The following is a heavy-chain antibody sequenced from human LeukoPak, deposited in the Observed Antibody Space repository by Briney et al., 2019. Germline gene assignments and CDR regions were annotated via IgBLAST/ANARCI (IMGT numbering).Heavy chain of an antibody. J-gene: IGHJ4*02. CDR2: ISGSGAST. CDR1: GFTFSSYA. CDR3: AKGDVLLWFN. Sequence: PGGSLRLSCAASGFTFSSYAMNWVRQAPGKGLEWVSGISGSGASTYYADSVKGRFTISRDNSKNTLYLQMNSLRAEDTAVYYCAKGDVLLWFNWGQGTLVTVSS. D-gene: IGHD3-10*01. V-gene: IGHV3-23*01.